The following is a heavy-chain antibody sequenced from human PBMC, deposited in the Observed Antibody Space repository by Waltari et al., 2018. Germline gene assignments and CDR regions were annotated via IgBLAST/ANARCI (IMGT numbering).Heavy chain of an antibody. Sequence: QVQLQQSGPGLVKPSQTLSLTCAISGDSVSSNSAAWNWIRQSPSRGLECLGRPYYRSKWYNDYAVSVKSRITINPDTSKNQFSLQLNSVTPEDTAVYYCARGVELRKAITMIVVVKGNTAAGFDPWGQGTLVTVSS. J-gene: IGHJ5*02. D-gene: IGHD3-22*01. V-gene: IGHV6-1*01. CDR3: ARGVELRKAITMIVVVKGNTAAGFDP. CDR1: GDSVSSNSAA. CDR2: PYYRSKWYN.